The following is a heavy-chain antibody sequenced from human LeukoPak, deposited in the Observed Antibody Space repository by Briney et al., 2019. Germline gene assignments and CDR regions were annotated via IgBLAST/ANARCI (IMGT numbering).Heavy chain of an antibody. CDR3: ARTGELVGLFDL. J-gene: IGHJ2*01. V-gene: IGHV4-34*01. CDR1: GGSGGSFSSYY. D-gene: IGHD1-26*01. CDR2: INHSGRT. Sequence: SETLSLTCVVSGGSGGSFSSYYWSWIRQSPGKGLEWIGEINHSGRTNFNPSLQSRVTISVDSSKNQFALKLNSVTAADTAVYYCARTGELVGLFDLWGRGTLVTVSS.